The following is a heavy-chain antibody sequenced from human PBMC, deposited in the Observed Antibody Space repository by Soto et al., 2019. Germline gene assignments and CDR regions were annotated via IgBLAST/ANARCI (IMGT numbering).Heavy chain of an antibody. CDR2: IIPIFGTA. CDR3: VIRAYYYDSSGYYDNWFDP. V-gene: IGHV1-69*13. D-gene: IGHD3-22*01. Sequence: ASVKVSCKASGGTFSSYAISWVRQAPGQGLEWMGGIIPIFGTANYAQKFQGRVTITADESTSTAYMELSSLRSEDTAVYYCVIRAYYYDSSGYYDNWFDPWGQGTLVTXSS. J-gene: IGHJ5*02. CDR1: GGTFSSYA.